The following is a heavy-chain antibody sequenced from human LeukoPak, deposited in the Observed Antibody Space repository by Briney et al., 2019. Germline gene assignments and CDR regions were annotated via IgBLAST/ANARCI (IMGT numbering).Heavy chain of an antibody. CDR1: GITLSNYG. J-gene: IGHJ4*02. V-gene: IGHV3-23*01. Sequence: WGSLRLSCAVSGITLSNYGRIGLGKAPGMELKWVAGISDNGGSTTYADSVKGPFTISRDNPKNTLFLQMNSLRVEDTAVYFCAKRGVVIRFILVGFHKQAYYFDSWGQGALVTVSS. CDR3: AKRGVVIRFILVGFHKQAYYFDS. CDR2: ISDNGGST. D-gene: IGHD3-10*01.